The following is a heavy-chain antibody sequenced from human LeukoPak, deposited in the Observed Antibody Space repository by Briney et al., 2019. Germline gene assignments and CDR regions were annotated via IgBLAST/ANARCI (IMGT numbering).Heavy chain of an antibody. CDR3: ARDGYDAFDI. CDR1: GFTFSSYA. CDR2: ISYDGSNE. Sequence: PGGSLRLSCAASGFTFSSYAMHWVRQAPGKGLEWVAVISYDGSNEYYADSVKGRFTISRDNSKNTLYLQMNSLRAEDTAVYYCARDGYDAFDIWGQGTMVTVSS. J-gene: IGHJ3*02. D-gene: IGHD6-13*01. V-gene: IGHV3-30*04.